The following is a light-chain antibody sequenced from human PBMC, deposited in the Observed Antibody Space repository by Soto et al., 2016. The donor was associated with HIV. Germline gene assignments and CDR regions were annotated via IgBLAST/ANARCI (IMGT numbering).Light chain of an antibody. V-gene: IGLV3-21*03. Sequence: SYELTQPPSVSVAPGKTARITCGGDNIGSKSVHWYQQMPGQAPVLVVYDDSDRPSGIPERFSGSNSGNTATLTISRVEAGDEADYYCQVWDSSSDHVVFGGGTKFDRP. J-gene: IGLJ2*01. CDR2: DDS. CDR1: NIGSKS. CDR3: QVWDSSSDHVV.